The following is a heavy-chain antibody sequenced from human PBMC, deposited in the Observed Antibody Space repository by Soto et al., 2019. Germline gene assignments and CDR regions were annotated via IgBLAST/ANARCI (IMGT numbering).Heavy chain of an antibody. J-gene: IGHJ4*02. CDR3: ARHKWELPFDY. Sequence: PSETLSLTCTVSGGTISSWYWSWIRQPPGKGLEWIGCIYYSGNTNYNPSLNSRVTISLDTSKNQFSLKLSSVTAADTAVYYFARHKWELPFDYWGQGTLVTVSS. CDR1: GGTISSWY. V-gene: IGHV4-59*08. D-gene: IGHD1-26*01. CDR2: IYYSGNT.